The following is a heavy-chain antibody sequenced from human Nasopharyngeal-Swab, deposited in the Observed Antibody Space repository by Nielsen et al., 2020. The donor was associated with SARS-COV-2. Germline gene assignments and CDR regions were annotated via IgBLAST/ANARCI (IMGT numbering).Heavy chain of an antibody. Sequence: PGKGLEWIGYIYYSGSTNYNLSLKSRVTISVDTSKNQFSLKLNSVTAADTAVYYCAKYAHYDFLSGYHLGWFDPWGQGTLVTVSS. CDR2: IYYSGST. V-gene: IGHV4-59*13. J-gene: IGHJ5*02. CDR3: AKYAHYDFLSGYHLGWFDP. D-gene: IGHD3-3*01.